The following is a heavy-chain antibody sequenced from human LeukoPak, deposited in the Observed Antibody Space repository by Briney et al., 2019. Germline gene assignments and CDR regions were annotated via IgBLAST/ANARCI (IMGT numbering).Heavy chain of an antibody. V-gene: IGHV4-39*01. D-gene: IGHD3-22*01. CDR3: ANYYYDSSGYDY. CDR2: IYYSGST. CDR1: GGSISSSSYY. Sequence: SETLSLTCTVSGGSISSSSYYWGWIRQPPGKGLEWIGSIYYSGSTYYNPSLKSRVTISVDTSKNQFSLKLSSVTAADTAVYYCANYYYDSSGYDYWGQGTLVTVSS. J-gene: IGHJ4*02.